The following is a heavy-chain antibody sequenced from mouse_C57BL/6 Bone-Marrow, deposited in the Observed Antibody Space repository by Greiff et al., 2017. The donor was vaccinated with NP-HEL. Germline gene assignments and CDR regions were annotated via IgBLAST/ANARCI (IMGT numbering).Heavy chain of an antibody. D-gene: IGHD1-1*01. CDR2: IYPSDSET. J-gene: IGHJ1*03. CDR1: GYTFTSYW. V-gene: IGHV1-61*01. CDR3: ARRGTITTVVATRYFDV. Sequence: QVQLKQPGAELVRPGSSVKLSCKASGYTFTSYWMDWVKQRPGQGLEWIGNIYPSDSETHYNQKFKDKATLTVDKSSSTAYMQLSSLTSEDSAVYYCARRGTITTVVATRYFDVWGTGTTVTVSS.